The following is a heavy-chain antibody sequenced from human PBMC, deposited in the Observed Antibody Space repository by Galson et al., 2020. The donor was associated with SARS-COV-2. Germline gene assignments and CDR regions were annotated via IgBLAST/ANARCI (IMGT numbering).Heavy chain of an antibody. J-gene: IGHJ6*02. V-gene: IGHV3-23*01. CDR2: ISGSGGST. D-gene: IGHD3-22*01. CDR3: AKDYYDSSGYVYYYGMDV. Sequence: GGSLRLSFAASGFTFSSYAMSWVRQAPGKGLEWVSAISGSGGSTYYADSVKGRFTISRDNSKNTLYLQMNSLRAEDTAVYYCAKDYYDSSGYVYYYGMDVWGQGTTVTVSS. CDR1: GFTFSSYA.